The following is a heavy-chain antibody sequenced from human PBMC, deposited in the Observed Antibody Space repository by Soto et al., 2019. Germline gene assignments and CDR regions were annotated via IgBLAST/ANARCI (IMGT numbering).Heavy chain of an antibody. CDR1: GYTFSDYG. Sequence: QVQLVQSGAEVAKPGASVKVSCKSSGYTFSDYGISWVRQAPGQGLEWMGWISAYNGDTNYAHKFQGRVTMTTDTSTSTAYLELRSRSSDDTAVYYCARTGRFLEWLSTFDYWGQGNLVTVSS. CDR3: ARTGRFLEWLSTFDY. V-gene: IGHV1-18*01. CDR2: ISAYNGDT. J-gene: IGHJ4*02. D-gene: IGHD3-3*01.